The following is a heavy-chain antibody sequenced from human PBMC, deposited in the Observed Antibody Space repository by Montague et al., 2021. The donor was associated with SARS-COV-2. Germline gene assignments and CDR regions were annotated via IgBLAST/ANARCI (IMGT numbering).Heavy chain of an antibody. CDR3: ARQCSASFRADD. V-gene: IGHV4-59*08. J-gene: IGHJ4*02. Sequence: SETLSLTCTVSGGSISSCYWSWFRQPPGKGMEWVGNISDSGSTNYNPTPTSRVTMTVDTSTNKYSLKVNSVTAADTAVYYCARQCSASFRADDWGQGTPVTVSS. CDR2: ISDSGST. D-gene: IGHD6-19*01. CDR1: GGSISSCY.